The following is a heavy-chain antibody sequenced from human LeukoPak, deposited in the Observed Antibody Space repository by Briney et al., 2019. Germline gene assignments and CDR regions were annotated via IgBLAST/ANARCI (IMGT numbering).Heavy chain of an antibody. V-gene: IGHV3-74*01. CDR2: ICPDGTGI. J-gene: IGHJ4*02. Sequence: GGSLRLSCAASGFIFSLYCMHWVRQAPGKGPMWVSRICPDGTGISYADPVKARFTTSRDNAKNTVYLQMNGLREEDTAVYYCVRDFRSADYWGQGTLVTVSS. CDR1: GFIFSLYC. CDR3: VRDFRSADY.